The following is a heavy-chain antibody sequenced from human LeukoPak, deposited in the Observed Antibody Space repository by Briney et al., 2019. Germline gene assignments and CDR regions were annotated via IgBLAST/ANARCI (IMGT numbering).Heavy chain of an antibody. CDR3: ARTSHYYDSSGYHAD. CDR1: GGSISSGSYY. J-gene: IGHJ4*02. Sequence: SETLSLTCTVSGGSISSGSYYWSWIRQPAGKGLEWIGRIYTSGSTNYNPSLKSRVTISVDTSKNQFPLKLSSVTAADTAVYYCARTSHYYDSSGYHADWGQGTLVTVSS. CDR2: IYTSGST. D-gene: IGHD3-22*01. V-gene: IGHV4-61*02.